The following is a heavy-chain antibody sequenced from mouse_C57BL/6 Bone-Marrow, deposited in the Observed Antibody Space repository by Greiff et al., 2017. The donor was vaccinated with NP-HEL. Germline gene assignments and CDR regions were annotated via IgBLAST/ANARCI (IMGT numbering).Heavy chain of an antibody. V-gene: IGHV1-74*01. Sequence: QVQLKQPGAELVKPGASVKVSCKASGYTFTSYWMHWVKQRPGQGLEWIGRIHPSDSDTNYNQKFKGKATLTVDKSSSTAYMQLSSLTSEDSAVYYCAIRQLRPPYAMDYWGQGTSVTVSS. J-gene: IGHJ4*01. CDR3: AIRQLRPPYAMDY. D-gene: IGHD3-2*02. CDR2: IHPSDSDT. CDR1: GYTFTSYW.